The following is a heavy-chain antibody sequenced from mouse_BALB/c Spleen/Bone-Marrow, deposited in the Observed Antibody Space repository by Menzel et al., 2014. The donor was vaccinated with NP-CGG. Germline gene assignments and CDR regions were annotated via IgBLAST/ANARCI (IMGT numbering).Heavy chain of an antibody. CDR3: ARASWLLRYYYAMDY. D-gene: IGHD2-3*01. CDR2: INPSNGRT. Sequence: QVQLKESGAELVKPGASVKLSCKASGCTFTSYWMHWVKQRPGQGLEWIGEINPSNGRTNYNEKFKSKATLTVDKSSSTAYMQLSSLTSEDSAVYYCARASWLLRYYYAMDYWGQGTSVTVSS. CDR1: GCTFTSYW. J-gene: IGHJ4*01. V-gene: IGHV1S81*02.